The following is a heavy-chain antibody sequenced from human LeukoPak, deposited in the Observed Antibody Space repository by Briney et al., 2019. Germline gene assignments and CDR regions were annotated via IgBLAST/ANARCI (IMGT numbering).Heavy chain of an antibody. CDR2: IYYNGIT. Sequence: SQTLSLTCTVSGGSISSGGYYWSWIRQHPVKGLEWIGYIYYNGITYYNPSLKSRVTISVDTSRNQFSLKLSSVTAADTAVYYCARELPVARGNAFDIWGQGTMVTVPS. CDR1: GGSISSGGYY. D-gene: IGHD6-19*01. J-gene: IGHJ3*02. CDR3: ARELPVARGNAFDI. V-gene: IGHV4-31*03.